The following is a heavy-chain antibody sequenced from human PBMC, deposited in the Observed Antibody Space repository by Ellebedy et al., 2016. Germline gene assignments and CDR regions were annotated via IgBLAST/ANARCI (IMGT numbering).Heavy chain of an antibody. CDR1: GFTFSDAA. V-gene: IGHV3-23*01. CDR2: ISSSGDNT. D-gene: IGHD4-17*01. J-gene: IGHJ6*01. Sequence: GESLKISXAASGFTFSDAAMNWVRQAPGKGLEWVSLISSSGDNTFYADYVKGRFTISRDNAEDSLYLQINSLRAGDTAVYYCARGIAYGGMDVWGQGTTVTVSS. CDR3: ARGIAYGGMDV.